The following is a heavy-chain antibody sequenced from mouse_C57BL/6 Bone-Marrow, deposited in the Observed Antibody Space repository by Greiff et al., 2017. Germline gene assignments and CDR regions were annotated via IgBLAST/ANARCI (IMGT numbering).Heavy chain of an antibody. CDR3: ARLPSIYDGYYDAY. CDR2: ISSGSSTI. J-gene: IGHJ3*01. V-gene: IGHV5-17*01. CDR1: GFTFSDYG. Sequence: DVKLVESGGGLVKPGGSLKLSCAASGFTFSDYGMHWVRQAPEKGLEWVAYISSGSSTIYYADTVKGRFTISRDNAKNTLFLQRTSLRSEDTDMYYCARLPSIYDGYYDAYWGQGTLVTVSA. D-gene: IGHD2-3*01.